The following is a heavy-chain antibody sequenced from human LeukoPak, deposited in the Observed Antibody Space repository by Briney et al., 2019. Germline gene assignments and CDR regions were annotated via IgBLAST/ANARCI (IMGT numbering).Heavy chain of an antibody. J-gene: IGHJ6*02. CDR2: IHDRGSD. V-gene: IGHV4-61*01. CDR3: ARGRAYCGGDCSNYGMDV. D-gene: IGHD2-21*02. Sequence: SETLSLTCSVSGASITTTNFWWTWIRQSPGRGLEWIGYIHDRGSDKYNPALESRATLSVDTSKNQFSLKLNSVTAADTAVYYCARGRAYCGGDCSNYGMDVWGQGTTVTVSS. CDR1: GASITTTNFW.